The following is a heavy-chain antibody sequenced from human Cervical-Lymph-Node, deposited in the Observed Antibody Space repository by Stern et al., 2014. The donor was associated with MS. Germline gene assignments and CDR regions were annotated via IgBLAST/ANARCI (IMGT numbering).Heavy chain of an antibody. V-gene: IGHV1-69*06. CDR3: ARGGGLVGYFDY. J-gene: IGHJ4*02. D-gene: IGHD1-26*01. CDR1: GDTFSRYA. Sequence: QVQLVQSGAEVKKPGSSVKVSCKASGDTFSRYAINWVRQVPGQGLEWLGGITPVFGTTNYAPKFQGRVTITADKSTNTAYMELMTLRSEDTAVYYCARGGGLVGYFDYWGQGTLVSVSS. CDR2: ITPVFGTT.